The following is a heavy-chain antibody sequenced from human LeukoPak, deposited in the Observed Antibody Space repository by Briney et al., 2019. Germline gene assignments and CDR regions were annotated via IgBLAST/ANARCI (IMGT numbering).Heavy chain of an antibody. Sequence: GRSLRLSCAASGFNIDDYAMYWVRQVPGRGLEWVSGISWNSGNIAYADSVKGRFTISRDNAKNSLYLQMNSLRDEDTALYYCAKTDGSWYTPLFDYWGQGTLVTVSS. CDR3: AKTDGSWYTPLFDY. J-gene: IGHJ4*02. CDR1: GFNIDDYA. V-gene: IGHV3-9*01. CDR2: ISWNSGNI. D-gene: IGHD6-13*01.